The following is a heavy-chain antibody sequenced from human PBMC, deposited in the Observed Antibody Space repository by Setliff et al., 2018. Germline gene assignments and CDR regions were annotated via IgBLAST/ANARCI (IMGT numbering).Heavy chain of an antibody. Sequence: ASVKVSCKASGYSFISYDINWVRQAPGQGLEWMGWMNPERDNTGYAQKFQGRVTMTGHASINTAYMELTSLTSEGTAVYYCVRNPLGPEASTPGGYWGQGTLVTVSS. CDR1: GYSFISYD. D-gene: IGHD3-16*01. V-gene: IGHV1-8*01. J-gene: IGHJ4*02. CDR3: VRNPLGPEASTPGGY. CDR2: MNPERDNT.